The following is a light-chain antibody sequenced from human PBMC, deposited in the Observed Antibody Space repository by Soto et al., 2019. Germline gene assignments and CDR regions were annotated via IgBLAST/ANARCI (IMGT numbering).Light chain of an antibody. J-gene: IGKJ2*01. CDR1: QRIDSW. CDR3: QQYSTYPLT. CDR2: KAS. V-gene: IGKV1-5*03. Sequence: DIQMTQSPSTLSASVGDRVTITCRASQRIDSWLAWYQQKPGKAPNLLIYKASSLEGGVPSRFSGSGSGTEFTLTISSLQPDDFVTYYCQQYSTYPLTFGQGTKLEIK.